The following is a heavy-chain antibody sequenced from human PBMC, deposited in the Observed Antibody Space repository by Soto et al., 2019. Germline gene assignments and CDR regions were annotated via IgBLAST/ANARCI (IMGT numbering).Heavy chain of an antibody. CDR1: GYSFSVYW. V-gene: IGHV5-51*01. CDR2: IYPGDSKT. J-gene: IGHJ4*02. D-gene: IGHD6-13*01. CDR3: AIGFSSSWYEPAD. Sequence: GESLKISCQGSGYSFSVYWIGWVRQVPGKGLEWMAIIYPGDSKTRYSPSFQGQVTISADKSIRTAYLQWSRLKASDSGMYYCAIGFSSSWYEPADWGQGTQVTVS.